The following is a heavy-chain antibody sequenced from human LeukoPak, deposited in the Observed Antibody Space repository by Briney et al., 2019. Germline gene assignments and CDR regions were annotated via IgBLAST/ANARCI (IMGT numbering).Heavy chain of an antibody. D-gene: IGHD3-3*01. CDR2: IYSGGST. CDR1: GFTVNTNY. CDR3: ARRWSD. V-gene: IGHV3-66*04. J-gene: IGHJ1*01. Sequence: GGSLRLSCAASGFTVNTNYMNWVRQAPGEGLEWVSVIYSGGSTYYADSVKGRFTISRDNSKNTLYLQMNSLRVEDTAMYYCARRWSDWGQGTLVTVSS.